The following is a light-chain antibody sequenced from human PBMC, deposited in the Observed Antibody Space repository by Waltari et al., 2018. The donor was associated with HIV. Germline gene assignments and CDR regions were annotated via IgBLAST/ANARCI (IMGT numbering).Light chain of an antibody. Sequence: QPVLTQPPSASGTPGQSVTISCSGSNSTIGGKDAYWFQPLPGTAPKLLIYRTNQRRSGVPDRFSGSKSGTSASLAISGLRSDDEADYYCAAWDDTLSSYVFGTGTTVTV. J-gene: IGLJ1*01. CDR3: AAWDDTLSSYV. V-gene: IGLV1-47*01. CDR2: RTN. CDR1: NSTIGGKD.